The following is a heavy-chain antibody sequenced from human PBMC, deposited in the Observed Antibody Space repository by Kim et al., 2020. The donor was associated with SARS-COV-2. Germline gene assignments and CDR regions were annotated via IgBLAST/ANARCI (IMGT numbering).Heavy chain of an antibody. CDR3: ARGVFPSYYYYGMDV. V-gene: IGHV4-34*01. Sequence: PSLKSRVTISVDTSKNQFSLKRSSVTAADTAVYYCARGVFPSYYYYGMDVWGQGTTVTVSS. D-gene: IGHD2-21*01. J-gene: IGHJ6*02.